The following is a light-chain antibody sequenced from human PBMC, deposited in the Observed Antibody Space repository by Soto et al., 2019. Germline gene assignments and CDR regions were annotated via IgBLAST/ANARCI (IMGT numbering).Light chain of an antibody. CDR2: GAS. Sequence: EIVLTQSPGTLSLSPGERATLSCRASQSVSSSLAWYQQRPGQPPRLLIFGASSRATGIPDRFSGSGSGTDFTLTISRLEPEDFAVYYWHHFVTSPRTFGQGTKVEI. CDR3: HHFVTSPRT. CDR1: QSVSSS. V-gene: IGKV3-20*01. J-gene: IGKJ1*01.